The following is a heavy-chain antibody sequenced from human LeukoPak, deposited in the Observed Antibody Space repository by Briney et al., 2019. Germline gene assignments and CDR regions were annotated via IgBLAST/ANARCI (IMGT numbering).Heavy chain of an antibody. CDR1: GFTFSSYS. Sequence: GGSLRLSCAASGFTFSSYSMNWVRQAPGKGLEWVSYISSSSSTIYYADSVKGRFTISRDNAKNSLYLQMNSLRAEDTAVYYCARTIPFYYYYYYMDVWGKGTTVTVSS. D-gene: IGHD2-2*02. J-gene: IGHJ6*03. V-gene: IGHV3-48*01. CDR2: ISSSSSTI. CDR3: ARTIPFYYYYYYMDV.